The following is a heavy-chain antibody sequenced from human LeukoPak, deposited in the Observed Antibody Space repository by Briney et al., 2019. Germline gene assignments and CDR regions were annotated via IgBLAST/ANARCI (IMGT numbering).Heavy chain of an antibody. Sequence: SETLSLTCAVYGGSFSGYYWSWIRQPPGKGLEWIGEINHSGSTNYNPSLKSRVTISVDTSRNQFSLKLSSVTAADTAVYYCARGTMTTVTYYFDYWGQGALVTVSS. V-gene: IGHV4-34*01. CDR3: ARGTMTTVTYYFDY. CDR1: GGSFSGYY. CDR2: INHSGST. D-gene: IGHD4-17*01. J-gene: IGHJ4*02.